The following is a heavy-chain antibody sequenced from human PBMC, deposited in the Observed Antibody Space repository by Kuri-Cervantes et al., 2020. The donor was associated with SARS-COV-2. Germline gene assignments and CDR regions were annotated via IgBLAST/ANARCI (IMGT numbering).Heavy chain of an antibody. Sequence: SVKVSRKASGGTFSSYAISWVRQAPGQGLEWKGRIIPILGIANYAQKSQGRVTITADKSTSTAYMELSSLRSEDTAVYYCAREIPSAAGDDYWGQGTLVTVSS. CDR3: AREIPSAAGDDY. CDR1: GGTFSSYA. D-gene: IGHD6-13*01. V-gene: IGHV1-69*04. J-gene: IGHJ4*02. CDR2: IIPILGIA.